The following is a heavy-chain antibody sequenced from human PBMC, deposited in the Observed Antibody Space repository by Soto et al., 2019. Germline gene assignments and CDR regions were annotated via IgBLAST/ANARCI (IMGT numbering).Heavy chain of an antibody. CDR3: ARDKDRQQLGGNYYYILDV. Sequence: QVQLVQSGAEVKKPGSSVKVSCKASGGTFSTSAISWVRQAPGQGLEWVGGIMPVFATPDYAQKFQGRVTITADESTTTAYLELTSLRTDETAVYYCARDKDRQQLGGNYYYILDVWCQGTAITVSS. CDR2: IMPVFATP. D-gene: IGHD3-3*02. V-gene: IGHV1-69*12. J-gene: IGHJ6*02. CDR1: GGTFSTSA.